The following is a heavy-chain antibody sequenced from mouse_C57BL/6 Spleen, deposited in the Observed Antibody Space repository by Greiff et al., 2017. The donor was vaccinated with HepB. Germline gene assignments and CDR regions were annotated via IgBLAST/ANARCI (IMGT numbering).Heavy chain of an antibody. D-gene: IGHD2-4*01. Sequence: VKLVESGPELVKPGASVKISCKASGYAFSSSWMNWVKQRPGKGLEWIGRIYPGDGDTNYNGKFKGKATLTADKSSSTAYMQLSSLTSEDSAIYFCASGGLQSYWYFDVWGTGTTVTVSA. J-gene: IGHJ1*03. CDR3: ASGGLQSYWYFDV. CDR2: IYPGDGDT. V-gene: IGHV1-82*01. CDR1: GYAFSSSW.